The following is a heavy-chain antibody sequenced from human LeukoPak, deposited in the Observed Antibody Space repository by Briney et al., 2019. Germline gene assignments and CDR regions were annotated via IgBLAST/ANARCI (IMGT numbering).Heavy chain of an antibody. CDR1: GFTFDDYG. CDR2: INWNGGST. CDR3: ARDNGGEYYGSGSYGYYYYMDV. V-gene: IGHV3-20*04. Sequence: GGSLRLSCAASGFTFDDYGMSWVRQAPGKGLEWVSGINWNGGSTYYADSVKGRFTISRDNSRNTLYLQMNSLRAEDTAVYYCARDNGGEYYGSGSYGYYYYMDVWGKGTTVTISS. J-gene: IGHJ6*03. D-gene: IGHD3-10*01.